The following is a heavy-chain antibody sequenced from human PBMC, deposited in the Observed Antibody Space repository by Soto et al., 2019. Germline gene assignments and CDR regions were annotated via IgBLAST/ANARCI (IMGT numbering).Heavy chain of an antibody. CDR3: VREGVGPTYGWFDP. V-gene: IGHV1-2*04. Sequence: QVQLVQSGAEVKKPGASVKVSCEATGYTFTGNYLHWVRQAPGQGLEWMGWIHPHSGATKYAQKFQGWVTMTRDTSISTAYLDLSSLKSNDTAFYYCVREGVGPTYGWFDPWGQGTLVNVSS. CDR2: IHPHSGAT. D-gene: IGHD2-8*01. CDR1: GYTFTGNY. J-gene: IGHJ5*02.